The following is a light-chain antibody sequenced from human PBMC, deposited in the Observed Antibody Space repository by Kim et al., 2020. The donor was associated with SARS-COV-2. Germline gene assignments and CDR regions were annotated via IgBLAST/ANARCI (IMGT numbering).Light chain of an antibody. CDR2: LYSDGSH. CDR3: QTWGTGIVV. Sequence: QPVLTQSPSASASLGASVKLTCTLSSGHSNYAIAWHQQQPEKAPRYLMKLYSDGSHWKGDGIPDRFSGSSSGTERHLTISSLQSEDEADYYCQTWGTGIVVFGGGTQLTVL. V-gene: IGLV4-69*01. J-gene: IGLJ3*02. CDR1: SGHSNYA.